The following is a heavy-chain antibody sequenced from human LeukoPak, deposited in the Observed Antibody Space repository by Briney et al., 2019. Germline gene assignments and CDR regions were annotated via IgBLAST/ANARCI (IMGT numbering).Heavy chain of an antibody. CDR2: INHSGST. D-gene: IGHD3-10*01. CDR3: AREGRYSGADYYYGMDV. CDR1: GGSFSGYY. Sequence: SETLSLTCAVYGGSFSGYYWSWIRQPPGKGLEWIGEINHSGSTNYNPSLKSRVTISVDTSKNQFSLKLSSVTAADTAVYYCAREGRYSGADYYYGMDVWGQGTTVTVSS. J-gene: IGHJ6*02. V-gene: IGHV4-34*01.